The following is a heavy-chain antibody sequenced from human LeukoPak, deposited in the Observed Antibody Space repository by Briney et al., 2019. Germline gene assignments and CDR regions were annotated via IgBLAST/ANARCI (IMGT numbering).Heavy chain of an antibody. D-gene: IGHD3-10*01. CDR1: GFTFSSYE. V-gene: IGHV3-48*03. Sequence: GGSLRLSCAASGFTFSSYEMNWVRQGPGKGLEWISYITTTDTTKYYTDSVKGRFTISRDNAKNSLYLQMNSLRVEDTALYYCTKDGFSGSGAYPYYFDYWGQGTLVTVSS. CDR3: TKDGFSGSGAYPYYFDY. J-gene: IGHJ4*02. CDR2: ITTTDTTK.